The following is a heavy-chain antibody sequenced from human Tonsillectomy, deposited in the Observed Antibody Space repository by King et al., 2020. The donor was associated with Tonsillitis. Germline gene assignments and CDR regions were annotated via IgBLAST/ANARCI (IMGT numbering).Heavy chain of an antibody. V-gene: IGHV2-70*04. J-gene: IGHJ5*02. Sequence: QFTLKESGPALVKPTQTLTLTCTFSGFSLSTDEMRVSWVRQPPGKALEWLALIDWDDEKFYSTSLKTRLTLSRDTSKNQVVLRMTNMDLGDTATYYCTRSQAGSNWFDPWGRGTLVTVSS. CDR3: TRSQAGSNWFDP. CDR1: GFSLSTDEMR. CDR2: IDWDDEK.